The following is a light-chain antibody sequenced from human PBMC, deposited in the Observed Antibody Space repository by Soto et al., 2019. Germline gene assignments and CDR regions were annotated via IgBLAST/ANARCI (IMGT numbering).Light chain of an antibody. J-gene: IGKJ2*01. CDR2: GSS. CDR3: QHYGNSRYT. V-gene: IGKV3-20*01. CDR1: QSVSSSY. Sequence: ELVLTQFPGTLPLTPGERATLSCRASQSVSSSYLSCYQQRPGQAPRLLIYGSSRRTTGIPDRFSGSGSGTDFTLTITRLEPEDFEVYYCQHYGNSRYTFGQGTKLDIK.